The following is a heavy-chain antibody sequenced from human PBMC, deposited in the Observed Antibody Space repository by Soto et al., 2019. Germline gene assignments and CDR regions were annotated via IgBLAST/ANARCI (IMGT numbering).Heavy chain of an antibody. CDR1: GFTFSSYA. CDR2: ISYDGSNK. V-gene: IGHV3-30-3*01. Sequence: RLSCAASGFTFSSYAMHWVRQAPGKGLEWVAVISYDGSNKYYADSVRGRFTISRDNSKNTPYLQMNSLRAEDAAVYYCAREWYYDSSGFDYWGQGTLVTVSS. CDR3: AREWYYDSSGFDY. D-gene: IGHD3-22*01. J-gene: IGHJ4*02.